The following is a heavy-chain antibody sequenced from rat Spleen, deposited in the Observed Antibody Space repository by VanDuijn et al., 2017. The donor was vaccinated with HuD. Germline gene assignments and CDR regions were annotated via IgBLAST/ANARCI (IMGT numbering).Heavy chain of an antibody. CDR1: GFTFSNYG. Sequence: EVQLVESGGGLVQPGRSLKLSCAASGFTFSNYGMAWVRQAPTKGLEWVATISYDGSSTYYRDSVKGRFTISRDNAKSTLYLQIDSLRSEDTATYYCARRPGDYWGQGVMVTVSS. J-gene: IGHJ2*01. D-gene: IGHD1-4*01. CDR3: ARRPGDY. CDR2: ISYDGSST. V-gene: IGHV5-29*01.